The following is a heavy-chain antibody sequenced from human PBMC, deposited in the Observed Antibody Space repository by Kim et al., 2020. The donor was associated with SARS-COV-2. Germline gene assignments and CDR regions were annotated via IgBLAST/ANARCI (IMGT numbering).Heavy chain of an antibody. Sequence: GGSLRLSCVASGFTFRSYGMHWVRQAPGKGLEWVAVISRDESDENYVDSVKGRFTISRDNSKNTVYLQMNSLRAEDTAVYYCAKDRGSGEFPKYYYGLDV. V-gene: IGHV3-30*18. CDR1: GFTFRSYG. CDR3: AKDRGSGEFPKYYYGLDV. CDR2: ISRDESDE. J-gene: IGHJ6*01. D-gene: IGHD3-16*01.